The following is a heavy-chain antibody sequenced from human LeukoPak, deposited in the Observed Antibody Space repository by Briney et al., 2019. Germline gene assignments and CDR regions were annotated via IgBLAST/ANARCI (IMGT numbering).Heavy chain of an antibody. CDR2: IYTSGST. Sequence: SETLSLTCTVSGVSISSGSYYWSWLRQPAGKGLEWIGRIYTSGSTNYNPSLKSRVTISVDTSKNHFSLNLTSVTAADTAVYYCARSDGYGLVGIWGQGTMVTVSS. CDR3: ARSDGYGLVGI. CDR1: GVSISSGSYY. J-gene: IGHJ3*02. V-gene: IGHV4-61*02. D-gene: IGHD3-10*01.